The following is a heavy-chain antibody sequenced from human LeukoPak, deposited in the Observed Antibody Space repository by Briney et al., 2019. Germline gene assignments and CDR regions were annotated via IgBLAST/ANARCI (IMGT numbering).Heavy chain of an antibody. J-gene: IGHJ4*02. V-gene: IGHV1-69*05. Sequence: SVKVSCKASGGTFSSYAISWVRQAPGQGLEWMGGIIPIFGTANYAQKFQGRVTITTDESTSTAYMELSRLISEDTAVYYCARGMSPARYSSAYYSKGRLDYGGEGTLVTVSS. CDR2: IIPIFGTA. D-gene: IGHD3-22*01. CDR3: ARGMSPARYSSAYYSKGRLDY. CDR1: GGTFSSYA.